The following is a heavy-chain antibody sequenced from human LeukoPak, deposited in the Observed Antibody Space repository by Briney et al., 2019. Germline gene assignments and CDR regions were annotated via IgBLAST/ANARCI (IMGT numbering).Heavy chain of an antibody. CDR2: IIPILGIA. J-gene: IGHJ4*02. D-gene: IGHD2/OR15-2a*01. CDR3: ASVNLYAAREGYY. V-gene: IGHV1-69*02. Sequence: SVKVSCKASGGTCSSYTISWVRQAPGQGLEWMGRIIPILGIANYAQKLQGRVTITADESTSTAYMELRSLRSEDTAVYYCASVNLYAAREGYYWRKETLVSVFS. CDR1: GGTCSSYT.